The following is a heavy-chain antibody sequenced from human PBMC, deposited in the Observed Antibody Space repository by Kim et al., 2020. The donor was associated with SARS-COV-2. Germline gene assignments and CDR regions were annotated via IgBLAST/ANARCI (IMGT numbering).Heavy chain of an antibody. CDR1: SGSISSGTYY. V-gene: IGHV4-39*01. Sequence: SETLSLMCTLSSGSISSGTYYWVWIRQPPGKGLEFIGKIHYLGSTDYNPSLKSRVTISIDTSKTSFSLNLTSVTAADTAVYFCARHTSAYSTLDYWGQGALVTVSS. J-gene: IGHJ4*02. CDR3: ARHTSAYSTLDY. CDR2: IHYLGST. D-gene: IGHD2-15*01.